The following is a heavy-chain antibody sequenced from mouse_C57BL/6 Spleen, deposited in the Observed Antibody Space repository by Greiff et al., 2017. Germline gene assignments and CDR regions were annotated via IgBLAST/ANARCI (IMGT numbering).Heavy chain of an antibody. CDR1: GFTFSDYY. D-gene: IGHD2-3*01. V-gene: IGHV5-16*01. CDR2: INYDGSST. J-gene: IGHJ4*01. CDR3: ARDRGYDGYYEGYAMDY. Sequence: EVQGVESEGGLVQPGSSMKLSCTASGFTFSDYYMAWVRQVPEKGLEWVANINYDGSSTYYLDSLKSRFIISRDNAKNILYLQMSSLKSEDTATYYCARDRGYDGYYEGYAMDYWGQGTSVTVSS.